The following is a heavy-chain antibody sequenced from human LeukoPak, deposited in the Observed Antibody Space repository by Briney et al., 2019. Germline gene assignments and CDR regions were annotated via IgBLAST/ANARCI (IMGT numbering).Heavy chain of an antibody. CDR1: GFTFSSYG. D-gene: IGHD3-22*01. CDR3: AKLPEYYYDSSGYPGYFDY. Sequence: PGGSLRLSCAASGFTFSSYGMSWVRQAPGKGLEWVSAISGSGGSTYYADSVKGRFTISRDNSKNTLYLQMNSLRAEDTAVYYCAKLPEYYYDSSGYPGYFDYWGQGTLVTVSS. CDR2: ISGSGGST. V-gene: IGHV3-23*01. J-gene: IGHJ4*02.